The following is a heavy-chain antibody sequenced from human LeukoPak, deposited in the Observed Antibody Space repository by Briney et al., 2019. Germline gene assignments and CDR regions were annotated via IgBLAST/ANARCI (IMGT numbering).Heavy chain of an antibody. Sequence: SETLSLTCTVSGGSISSGGYYWSWIRQHPGKGLEWIGYIYYSGSTYYNPSLKSRVTISVDTSKNQFSLKLNSVTAADTAVYYCASVRGGSGFLGPWGQGILVTVSS. J-gene: IGHJ5*02. CDR3: ASVRGGSGFLGP. CDR1: GGSISSGGYY. D-gene: IGHD3-3*01. V-gene: IGHV4-31*03. CDR2: IYYSGST.